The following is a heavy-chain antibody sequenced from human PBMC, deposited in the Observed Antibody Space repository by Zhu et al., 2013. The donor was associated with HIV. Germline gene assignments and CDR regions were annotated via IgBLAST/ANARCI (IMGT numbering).Heavy chain of an antibody. J-gene: IGHJ1*01. CDR2: ISAYNGNA. CDR1: GYIFSNYG. Sequence: QVQLAQSGGDVKKPGASVRVSCKASGYIFSNYGISWVRQAPGQGLEWMGWISAYNGNADYAPKFQGRVSMTRDTSISTAYMELTSLKSDDTAVYYCARSRTLEEAEYFQHWGQGTLVIVSS. D-gene: IGHD1-1*01. CDR3: ARSRTLEEAEYFQH. V-gene: IGHV1-18*01.